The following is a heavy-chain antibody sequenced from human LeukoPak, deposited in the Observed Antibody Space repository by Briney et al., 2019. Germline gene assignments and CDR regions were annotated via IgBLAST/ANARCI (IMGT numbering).Heavy chain of an antibody. CDR3: AKDPRYSYGLFDY. CDR1: GFTFSSYG. Sequence: PGGSLRLSCAASGFTFSSYGMHWVRQAPGKGLEWVAFIRYDGSNKYYADSVKGRFTISRDNSKNTLYLQMNSLRAEDTAVYYCAKDPRYSYGLFDYWGQGTLVTVSS. V-gene: IGHV3-30*02. D-gene: IGHD5-18*01. J-gene: IGHJ4*02. CDR2: IRYDGSNK.